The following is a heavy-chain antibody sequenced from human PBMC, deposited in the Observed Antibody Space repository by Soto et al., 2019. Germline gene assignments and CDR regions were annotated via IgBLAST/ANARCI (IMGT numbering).Heavy chain of an antibody. J-gene: IGHJ6*02. CDR3: ARHLTTSNYYGMDV. V-gene: IGHV5-10-1*01. CDR1: GYSFTSYW. D-gene: IGHD1-1*01. CDR2: IDPSDSYT. Sequence: LGESLKISCKGSGYSFTSYWISWVRQMPGKGLEWMGRIDPSDSYTNYSPSFQGHVTISADKSISTAYLQWSSLKASDTAMYYCARHLTTSNYYGMDVWGQGPRSPSP.